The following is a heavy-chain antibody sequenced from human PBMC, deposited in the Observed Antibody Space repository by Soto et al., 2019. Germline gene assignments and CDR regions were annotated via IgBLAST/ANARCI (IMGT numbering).Heavy chain of an antibody. V-gene: IGHV1-69*06. Sequence: QVQLEQSGAEVKKPGSSVKISCKASGGTLSDHGVSWLRQAPGQGLEWVGGTIPVFNTAKYAPKFQGIVTIAADKSTNIAYMELGSLRSDDTASYYCARGVYGSGNYYTGPSAFDIWGQGTLVIVSS. CDR2: TIPVFNTA. D-gene: IGHD3-10*01. CDR3: ARGVYGSGNYYTGPSAFDI. J-gene: IGHJ3*02. CDR1: GGTLSDHG.